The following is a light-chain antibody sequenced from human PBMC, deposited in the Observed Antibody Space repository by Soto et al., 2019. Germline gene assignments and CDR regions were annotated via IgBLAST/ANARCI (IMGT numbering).Light chain of an antibody. CDR3: AAWDDSLSVV. V-gene: IGLV1-47*02. Sequence: QSVLTQPPSASGTPGQRVTISCSGSSSNIGSNYVYWYQQLPGTAPKLLIYSNNQRPSGVLDRFSGSKSGTSASLAISGLRSEDEADYYCAAWDDSLSVVFGGGTQLTVL. CDR1: SSNIGSNY. J-gene: IGLJ2*01. CDR2: SNN.